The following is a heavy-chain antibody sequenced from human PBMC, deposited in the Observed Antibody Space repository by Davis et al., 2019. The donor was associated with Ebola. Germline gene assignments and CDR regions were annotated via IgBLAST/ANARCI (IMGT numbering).Heavy chain of an antibody. CDR1: GGSFSGYY. D-gene: IGHD1-26*01. V-gene: IGHV4-34*01. CDR2: INHSGST. Sequence: PSETLSLTCAVYGGSFSGYYWSWIRQPPGKGLEWIGEINHSGSTNYNPSLKSRVTISVDTSKNQFSLKLSSVTAADTAVYYCAGGATELFDYWGQGTLVTVSS. J-gene: IGHJ4*02. CDR3: AGGATELFDY.